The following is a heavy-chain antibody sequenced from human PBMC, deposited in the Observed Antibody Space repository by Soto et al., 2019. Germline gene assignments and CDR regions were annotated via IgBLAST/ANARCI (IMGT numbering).Heavy chain of an antibody. D-gene: IGHD4-17*01. CDR1: GFAFSAYG. CDR3: ARVGGTVTSDY. V-gene: IGHV3-33*01. J-gene: IGHJ4*02. CDR2: IYYDGSNK. Sequence: QVQLVESGGGVVQPGRSLRLSCAASGFAFSAYGMHWVRQAPGKGLEWVAMIYYDGSNKYYADSVKGRFTISRDNSKNTLYLQMSSLRAEDMALYYYARVGGTVTSDYWGQGTLVTVSS.